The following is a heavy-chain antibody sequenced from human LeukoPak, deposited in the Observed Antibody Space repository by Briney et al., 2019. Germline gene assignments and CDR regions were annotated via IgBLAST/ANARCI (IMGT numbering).Heavy chain of an antibody. J-gene: IGHJ4*02. CDR2: INQDGSEK. CDR3: ARMRSYYTGFDY. Sequence: TGGSLRLSCAASGFTFTSYWMSWVRQAPGKGLEWVANINQDGSEKYYVDSVEGRFTISRDNAKNSLYLQMNSLRAEDTAVYYCARMRSYYTGFDYWGQGTLVTVSS. CDR1: GFTFTSYW. D-gene: IGHD1-26*01. V-gene: IGHV3-7*01.